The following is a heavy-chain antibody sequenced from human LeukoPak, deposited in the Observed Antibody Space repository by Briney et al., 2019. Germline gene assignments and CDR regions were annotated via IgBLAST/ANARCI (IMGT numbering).Heavy chain of an antibody. V-gene: IGHV4-59*01. CDR1: GASISSYY. Sequence: SETLSLTCTVSGASISSYYWSWIRQTPGKGLEWIGYIYSSGSTNYNPSFKSRLTISLDTSKNQFSLKLTSVTAADTAVYYCATYRNWRPKDFDYWGQGTLVTVSS. D-gene: IGHD1-20*01. CDR2: IYSSGST. J-gene: IGHJ4*02. CDR3: ATYRNWRPKDFDY.